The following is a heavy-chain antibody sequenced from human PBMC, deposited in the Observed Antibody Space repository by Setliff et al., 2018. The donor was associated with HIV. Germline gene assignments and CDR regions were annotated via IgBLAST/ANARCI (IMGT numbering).Heavy chain of an antibody. CDR3: VRDYVRPGTVGTTSPLDN. V-gene: IGHV3-23*01. Sequence: PGGSLRLSFAASGFTFSNYAMSWVRQAPGKGLEWVSGLIENGVDKYYAGSVKGRFTISRDNSKNTLTMVMSSLRAEDTAMYYCVRDYVRPGTVGTTSPLDNWGQGTLVTVS. J-gene: IGHJ1*01. CDR2: LIENGVDK. CDR1: GFTFSNYA. D-gene: IGHD1-26*01.